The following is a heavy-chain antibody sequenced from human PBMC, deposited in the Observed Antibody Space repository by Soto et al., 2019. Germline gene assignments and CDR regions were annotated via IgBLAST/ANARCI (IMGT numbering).Heavy chain of an antibody. CDR3: ARHRSGYYPFDY. J-gene: IGHJ4*02. D-gene: IGHD3-22*01. Sequence: SETLSLTCTVSGGSISSYYWSWIRQPPGKGLEWIGYIYYSGSTNYNPSLKSRVTISVDTSKNQFSLKLSSVTAADTAVYYCARHRSGYYPFDYWGQGTLVTVSS. CDR2: IYYSGST. V-gene: IGHV4-59*08. CDR1: GGSISSYY.